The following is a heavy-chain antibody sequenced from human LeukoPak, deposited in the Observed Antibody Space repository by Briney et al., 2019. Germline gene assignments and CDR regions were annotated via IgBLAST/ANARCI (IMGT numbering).Heavy chain of an antibody. CDR1: GGSISSYY. CDR3: VGSEMATNAPVDY. V-gene: IGHV4-34*01. CDR2: IKHSVST. Sequence: RPSETLSLTWSVSGGSISSYYWSWIRQPPGKGLEWLGEIKHSVSTNYNPPLKSRVTISVDTSKNQFSLKLSSVTAADTPVYYCVGSEMATNAPVDYWGQGTLVTVSS. D-gene: IGHD5-24*01. J-gene: IGHJ4*02.